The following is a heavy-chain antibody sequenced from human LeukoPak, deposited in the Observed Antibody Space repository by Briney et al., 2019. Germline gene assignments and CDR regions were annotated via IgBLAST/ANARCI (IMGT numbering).Heavy chain of an antibody. D-gene: IGHD6-13*01. CDR3: ARGRVAAGGGYYYYMDV. J-gene: IGHJ6*03. CDR1: GYTSTSYD. V-gene: IGHV1-8*03. Sequence: ASVKVSCTASGYTSTSYDINWVRQATGQGLEWMGWMNPNSGNTGYAQKFQGRVTITRNTSISTAYMELSSLRSEDTAVYYCARGRVAAGGGYYYYMDVWGKGTTVTVSS. CDR2: MNPNSGNT.